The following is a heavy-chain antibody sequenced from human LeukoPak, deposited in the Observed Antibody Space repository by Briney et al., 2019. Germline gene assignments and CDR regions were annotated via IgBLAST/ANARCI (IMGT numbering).Heavy chain of an antibody. V-gene: IGHV1-46*01. Sequence: PVASVTLSCKASGYTFASYYMHWVRQAPGQGLEWMGIINPSGGSTSYAQKFQGRVNMTRDTSTSTVYMELSSLRSEDTAVYYCARFRNTAMVMGLEYYYYGMDVWGQGTTVTVSS. CDR3: ARFRNTAMVMGLEYYYYGMDV. CDR1: GYTFASYY. J-gene: IGHJ6*02. D-gene: IGHD5-18*01. CDR2: INPSGGST.